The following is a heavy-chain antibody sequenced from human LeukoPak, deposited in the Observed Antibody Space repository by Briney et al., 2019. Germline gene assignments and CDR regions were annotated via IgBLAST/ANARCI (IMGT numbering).Heavy chain of an antibody. Sequence: ASVKVSCKASGYTFTSYGISWVRQATGQGLEWMGWMNPNSGNTGYAQKFQGRVTITRNTSISTAYMELSSLRSEDTAVYYCARGRGRANFIDYWGQGTLVTVSS. V-gene: IGHV1-8*03. CDR3: ARGRGRANFIDY. D-gene: IGHD4/OR15-4a*01. CDR2: MNPNSGNT. CDR1: GYTFTSYG. J-gene: IGHJ4*02.